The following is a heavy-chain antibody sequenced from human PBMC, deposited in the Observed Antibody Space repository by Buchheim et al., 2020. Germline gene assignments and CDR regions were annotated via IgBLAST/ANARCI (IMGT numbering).Heavy chain of an antibody. D-gene: IGHD2-15*01. J-gene: IGHJ6*02. Sequence: QVQLVESGGGVVQPGRSLRLSCAASGFTFNTYGMHWVRQAPGKGLEWVAVISYDGLYKYSADSVKGRFTISRANSKTTLYLQMNSLSAEDTAVYYCAKVWDIVYYYGLDVWGQGTT. CDR3: AKVWDIVYYYGLDV. CDR2: ISYDGLYK. V-gene: IGHV3-30*18. CDR1: GFTFNTYG.